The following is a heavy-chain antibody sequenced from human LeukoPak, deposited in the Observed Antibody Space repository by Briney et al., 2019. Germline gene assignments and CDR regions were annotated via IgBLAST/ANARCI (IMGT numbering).Heavy chain of an antibody. J-gene: IGHJ4*02. CDR3: AREVDTAMELAFDY. D-gene: IGHD5-18*01. CDR1: GYTFTSYG. Sequence: ASVKVSCKASGYTFTSYGISWVRQVPGQGLEWMGWISAYKGNTNYAQKLQGRVTMTTDTSTSTAYMELRSLRSDDTAVYYCAREVDTAMELAFDYWGQGTLVTVSS. CDR2: ISAYKGNT. V-gene: IGHV1-18*01.